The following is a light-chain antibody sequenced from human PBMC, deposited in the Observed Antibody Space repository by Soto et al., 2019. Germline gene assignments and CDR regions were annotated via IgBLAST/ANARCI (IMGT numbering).Light chain of an antibody. Sequence: DIQMTQSPSTLSASVGDRFTITGRASQSLTRWLAWYQQKPGEATKRLIYDASSLESGVPSRFSGSGSGTEFTLTISSLQPYDFATYYCQQYNQYSGLTFGGGTKVEIK. CDR1: QSLTRW. J-gene: IGKJ4*01. CDR2: DAS. CDR3: QQYNQYSGLT. V-gene: IGKV1-5*01.